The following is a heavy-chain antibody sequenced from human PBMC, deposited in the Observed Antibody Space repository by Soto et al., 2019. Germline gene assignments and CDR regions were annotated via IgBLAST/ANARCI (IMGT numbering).Heavy chain of an antibody. CDR2: IIPIFGTA. J-gene: IGHJ3*02. CDR3: ASPGVVRIGRTDAFDI. Sequence: ASVKVSCKASGGTFSSYAISWVRQAPGQGLEWMGGIIPIFGTANYAQKFQGRVTITADESTSTAYMELSSLRSEDTAVYYCASPGVVRIGRTDAFDIWGQGTMVTVSS. CDR1: GGTFSSYA. D-gene: IGHD3-10*01. V-gene: IGHV1-69*13.